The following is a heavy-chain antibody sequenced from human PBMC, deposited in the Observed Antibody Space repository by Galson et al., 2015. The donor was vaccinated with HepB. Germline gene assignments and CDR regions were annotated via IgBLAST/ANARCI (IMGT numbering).Heavy chain of an antibody. V-gene: IGHV3-23*01. CDR1: GFTFSNYA. Sequence: SLRLSCATSGFTFSNYAMGWVRQAPGKGLEWVSSISRSGGTTNYADSVKGRFTISRDNSRNTLYLQMNSLRAEDTAVYYCARLSRTAAGDYWGQGTLVTVSS. CDR3: ARLSRTAAGDY. J-gene: IGHJ4*02. D-gene: IGHD6-13*01. CDR2: ISRSGGTT.